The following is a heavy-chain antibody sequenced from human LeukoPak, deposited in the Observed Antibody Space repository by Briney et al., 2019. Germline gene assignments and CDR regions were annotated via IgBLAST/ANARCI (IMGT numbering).Heavy chain of an antibody. Sequence: SETLSLTCTVSGASISNYYWTWIRQPAGKGLEWIGRMYSSGSTIYNPSLKSRVTMSVDTSKNQFSLTLSSVTAADTAVYYCARTRSYYMDVWAKGTTVTVSS. CDR2: MYSSGST. CDR3: ARTRSYYMDV. D-gene: IGHD6-19*01. V-gene: IGHV4-4*07. J-gene: IGHJ6*03. CDR1: GASISNYY.